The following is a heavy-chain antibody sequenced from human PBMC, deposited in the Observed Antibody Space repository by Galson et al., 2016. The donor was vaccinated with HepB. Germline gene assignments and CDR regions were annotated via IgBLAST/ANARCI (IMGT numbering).Heavy chain of an antibody. D-gene: IGHD1-20*01. Sequence: SLRLSCAASGFTFSSFTMDWVRQAPGKGLEWVSAINGDSGYTYYADSVKGRFTISRDNTQNTLYLQMNSLRAEDTAVYYCAKDLGDRFITVYYYMDVRGKGTTVTVSS. J-gene: IGHJ6*03. CDR3: AKDLGDRFITVYYYMDV. CDR1: GFTFSSFT. V-gene: IGHV3-23*01. CDR2: INGDSGYT.